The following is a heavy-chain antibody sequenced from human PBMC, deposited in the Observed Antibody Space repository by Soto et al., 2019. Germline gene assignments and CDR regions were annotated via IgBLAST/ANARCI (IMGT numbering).Heavy chain of an antibody. CDR2: IVVGSGNT. J-gene: IGHJ4*02. CDR3: AAVSVPSINNDYGDNFDY. V-gene: IGHV1-58*01. CDR1: GYTFTSSA. D-gene: IGHD4-17*01. Sequence: VASVKVSCKASGYTFTSSAVQWVRQARGQRLEWIGWIVVGSGNTNYAQKFQERVTITRDMSTSTAYMELSSLRSEDTAVYYCAAVSVPSINNDYGDNFDYWGQGTLVTVSS.